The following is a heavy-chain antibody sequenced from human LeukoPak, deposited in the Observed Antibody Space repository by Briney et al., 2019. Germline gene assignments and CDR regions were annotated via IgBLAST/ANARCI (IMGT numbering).Heavy chain of an antibody. CDR3: ARVGDMDAFDI. V-gene: IGHV3-33*01. J-gene: IGHJ3*02. Sequence: GGSLRLSCAASGFTLSSFGMVWVRQAPGKGLEWVTLMWYDGRNKYYADSVKGRFTISRDNSKNTVYLQMNSLRGEDTAVYYCARVGDMDAFDIWGQGTRVTVSS. CDR2: MWYDGRNK. CDR1: GFTLSSFG. D-gene: IGHD3-16*01.